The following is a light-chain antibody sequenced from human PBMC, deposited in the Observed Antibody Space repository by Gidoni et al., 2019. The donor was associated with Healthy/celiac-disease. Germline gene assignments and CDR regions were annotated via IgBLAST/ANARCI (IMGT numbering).Light chain of an antibody. CDR1: RSNIGSNY. CDR2: RNN. J-gene: IGLJ2*01. Sequence: QSVLTQPPSASGTPGQRVTISCSGSRSNIGSNYVYWYQHLPGTAPKLLIYRNNQRPSGVPERFSGSKSGTSASLAISGLRSEDEADYYCAAWDDSLSGRVFGGGTKLTVL. CDR3: AAWDDSLSGRV. V-gene: IGLV1-47*01.